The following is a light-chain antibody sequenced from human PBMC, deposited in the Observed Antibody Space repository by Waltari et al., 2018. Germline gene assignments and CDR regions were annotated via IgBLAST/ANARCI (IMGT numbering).Light chain of an antibody. J-gene: IGLJ7*01. Sequence: QAALTQPPSVSGSPGQSVTISCTGTSDDIGGYNYVSWYQQHPGKAPKLMIYDVTKRPSGVSELNSGSKSGNTASLTISGLHAEDEADYYCSSYAGSNTAFFGGGTRLTVL. CDR1: SDDIGGYNY. CDR2: DVT. CDR3: SSYAGSNTAF. V-gene: IGLV2-11*01.